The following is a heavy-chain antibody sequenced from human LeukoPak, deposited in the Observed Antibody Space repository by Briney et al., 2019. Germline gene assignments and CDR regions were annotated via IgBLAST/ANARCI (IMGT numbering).Heavy chain of an antibody. V-gene: IGHV4-4*07. Sequence: LETLSLTCTVSGGSISSYYWSWIRQPAGKGLEWIGRIYTSGSTNYNPSLKSRVTMSVDTSKNQFSLELSSVTAADTAVYYCARAYDYGGNSDYFDYWGQGTLVTVSS. CDR1: GGSISSYY. CDR2: IYTSGST. J-gene: IGHJ4*02. CDR3: ARAYDYGGNSDYFDY. D-gene: IGHD4-23*01.